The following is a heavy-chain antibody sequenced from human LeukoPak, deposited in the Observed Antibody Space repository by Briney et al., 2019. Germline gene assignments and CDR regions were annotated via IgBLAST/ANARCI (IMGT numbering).Heavy chain of an antibody. CDR2: IYGADTT. Sequence: PGGSLRLSCAASGLTVSSNCMSWVRQAPGKGLEWVSIIYGADTTNYADPVKGRFTISRDNSKNTLYLQMNSLGAEDTALYYCASRPTSNKGPLDFWGQGTLVTVSS. V-gene: IGHV3-53*01. J-gene: IGHJ4*02. CDR1: GLTVSSNC. CDR3: ASRPTSNKGPLDF.